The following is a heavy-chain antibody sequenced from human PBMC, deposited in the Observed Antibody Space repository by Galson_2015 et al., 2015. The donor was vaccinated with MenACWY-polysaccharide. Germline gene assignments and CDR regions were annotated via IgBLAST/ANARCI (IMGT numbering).Heavy chain of an antibody. V-gene: IGHV3-23*01. Sequence: SLRLSCAASGFTFSSYTMSWVRQASGKGLEWVSDSSGSGGRTNYAGSVKGRFTISRDNSKNTLYLHMDNLRVEDTAVYYCAKVSGAGKDRQYGLDVWGQGTTVTVSS. D-gene: IGHD3-10*01. CDR1: GFTFSSYT. CDR2: SSGSGGRT. J-gene: IGHJ6*02. CDR3: AKVSGAGKDRQYGLDV.